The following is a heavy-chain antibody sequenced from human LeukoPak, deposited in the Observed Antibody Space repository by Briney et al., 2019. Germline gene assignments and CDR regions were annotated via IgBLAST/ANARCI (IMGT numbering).Heavy chain of an antibody. CDR3: ARKGYCTNGVCYPSNWFDP. Sequence: SVKLSCKASGGTFSSYAISWVRQAPGQGLEWMGRIIPIFGTANYAQKFQGRVTITTDASTSTAYMELSSLRSEDTAVYYCARKGYCTNGVCYPSNWFDPWGQGTLVTVSS. J-gene: IGHJ5*02. V-gene: IGHV1-69*05. CDR1: GGTFSSYA. CDR2: IIPIFGTA. D-gene: IGHD2-8*01.